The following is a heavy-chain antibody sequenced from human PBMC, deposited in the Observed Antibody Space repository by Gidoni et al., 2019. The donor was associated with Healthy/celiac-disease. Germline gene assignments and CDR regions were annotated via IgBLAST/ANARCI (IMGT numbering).Heavy chain of an antibody. CDR2: IDYSGST. Sequence: QVQLQESGPGLLTPSQTLSLTCTVSGGSISSGGSFWSWIRQHPGKGLEWIGYIDYSGSTYYNPSLKSRVTISVDTSKNQFSLKLSSVTAADTAVYYCAVWVVYCSGGSCYSEGVYFDYWGQGTLVTVSS. D-gene: IGHD2-15*01. J-gene: IGHJ4*02. V-gene: IGHV4-31*03. CDR3: AVWVVYCSGGSCYSEGVYFDY. CDR1: GGSISSGGSF.